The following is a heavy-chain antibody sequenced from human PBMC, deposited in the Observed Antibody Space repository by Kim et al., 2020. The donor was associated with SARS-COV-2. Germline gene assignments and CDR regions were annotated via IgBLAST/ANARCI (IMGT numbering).Heavy chain of an antibody. CDR1: GFTFDDYA. V-gene: IGHV3-9*01. CDR2: ISWNSGSI. J-gene: IGHJ6*02. CDR3: AKEGVLYYGMDV. D-gene: IGHD1-1*01. Sequence: GGSLRLSCAASGFTFDDYAMHWVRQAPGKGLEWVSGISWNSGSIGYADSVKGRFTISRDKAKNSLYLQMNSLRAEDTALYYCAKEGVLYYGMDVWGQGTTVTVSS.